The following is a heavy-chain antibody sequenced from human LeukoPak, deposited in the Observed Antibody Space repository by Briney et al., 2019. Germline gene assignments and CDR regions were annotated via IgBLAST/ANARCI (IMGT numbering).Heavy chain of an antibody. V-gene: IGHV6-1*01. CDR2: TYYRSKWYN. J-gene: IGHJ6*02. CDR3: AGDLYISGRYYYYYGMDV. CDR1: GDSVSSNSAA. D-gene: IGHD6-19*01. Sequence: SQTLSLTCAISGDSVSSNSAAWNWIRQCPSRGLEWLGRTYYRSKWYNDYAVSVKSRITINPDTSKNQFSLQLNSVTPEDTAVYYCAGDLYISGRYYYYYGMDVWGQGTTVTVSS.